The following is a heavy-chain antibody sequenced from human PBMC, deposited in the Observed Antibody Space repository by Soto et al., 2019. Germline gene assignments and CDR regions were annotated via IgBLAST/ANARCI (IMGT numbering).Heavy chain of an antibody. V-gene: IGHV3-23*01. CDR2: ISGGGGTT. CDR3: ARGPRAPPPHDYGMDV. CDR1: GFTFSSHV. Sequence: EVQLLESGGGLVQPGGSLRLSRAASGFTFSSHVMNWVRQAPGKGLEWVAAISGGGGTTYYGDSVEGRFTMSRDNSKNPLYLPMNSLRAEDTAIYYCARGPRAPPPHDYGMDVWGQGTTVTVSS. J-gene: IGHJ6*02.